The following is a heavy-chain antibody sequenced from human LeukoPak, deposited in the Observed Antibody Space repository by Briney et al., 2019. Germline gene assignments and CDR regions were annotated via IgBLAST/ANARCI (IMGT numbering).Heavy chain of an antibody. CDR3: ARTNTGGYSSGSLGY. CDR2: IIPIFGTA. V-gene: IGHV1-69*05. J-gene: IGHJ4*02. CDR1: GGTFSSYA. Sequence: SVKVSCKASGGTFSSYAISWVRQAPGQGLEWMGGIIPIFGTANYAQKFQGRVTITRDTSASTAYMELSSLRSEDTAVYYCARTNTGGYSSGSLGYWGQGTLVTVSS. D-gene: IGHD6-19*01.